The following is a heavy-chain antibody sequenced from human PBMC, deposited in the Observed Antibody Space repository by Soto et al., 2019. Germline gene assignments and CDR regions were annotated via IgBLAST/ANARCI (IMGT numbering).Heavy chain of an antibody. CDR2: ISAYNGNT. D-gene: IGHD3-16*01. V-gene: IGHV1-18*04. CDR3: ARSPLGYDYVCGSYVFDI. Sequence: ASVKVSCKASGYTFTSYGISWVRQAPGQGLEWMGWISAYNGNTNYAQKLQGRVTMTTDTSTSTAYMELGSLRSDATAVYYCARSPLGYDYVCGSYVFDIWGQGTMVTVSS. J-gene: IGHJ3*02. CDR1: GYTFTSYG.